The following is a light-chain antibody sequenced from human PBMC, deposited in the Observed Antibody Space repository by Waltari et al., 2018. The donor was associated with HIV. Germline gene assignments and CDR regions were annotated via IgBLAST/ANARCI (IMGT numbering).Light chain of an antibody. V-gene: IGKV1-9*01. J-gene: IGKJ3*01. CDR2: AGS. CDR3: QQLNTYPVT. CDR1: QTTSSY. Sequence: LSASVGDRVTIACRASQTTSSYLAWYQQKPGKAPKLLIYAGSTLQSGVPSRFSGSGSGTEFTLTISSLQPEDFATYYCQQLNTYPVTFGPGTRVEIK.